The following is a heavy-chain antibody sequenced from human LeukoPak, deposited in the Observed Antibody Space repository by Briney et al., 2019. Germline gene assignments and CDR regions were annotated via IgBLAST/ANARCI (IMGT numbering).Heavy chain of an antibody. Sequence: GGSLRLSCAASGFTFSSYAMSWVRQAPGKGLEWVSGISGSGGSTYYADSVKGRFTISRDNSKNTLYLQMTSLRAEDTAVYYCAKDQVWIVVGSFDYWGQGTLVAVSS. CDR1: GFTFSSYA. CDR2: ISGSGGST. J-gene: IGHJ4*02. D-gene: IGHD3-22*01. CDR3: AKDQVWIVVGSFDY. V-gene: IGHV3-23*01.